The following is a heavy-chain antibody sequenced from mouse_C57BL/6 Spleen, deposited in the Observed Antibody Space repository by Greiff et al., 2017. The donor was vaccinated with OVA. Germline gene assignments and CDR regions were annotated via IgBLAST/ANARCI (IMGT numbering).Heavy chain of an antibody. CDR3: ARGGIPGYFDV. Sequence: QVQLQQSGAELVKPGASVKISCKASGYAFSSYWMNWVKQRPGKGLEWIGQIYPGDGDTNYNGKFKGKATLTADKSSSTAYMQLSSRTSEDSAVYFCARGGIPGYFDVWGTGTTVTVSS. J-gene: IGHJ1*03. CDR2: IYPGDGDT. V-gene: IGHV1-80*01. CDR1: GYAFSSYW.